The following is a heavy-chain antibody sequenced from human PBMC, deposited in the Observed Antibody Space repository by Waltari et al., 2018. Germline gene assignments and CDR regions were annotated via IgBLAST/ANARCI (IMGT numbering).Heavy chain of an antibody. CDR1: GFTFSSSE. D-gene: IGHD6-13*01. Sequence: EVQLVESGGGLVQPGGSLRLSCAASGFTFSSSEMNWVRQAPGKGLEWVSYISSSGSTIYYADSVKGRFTISRDNAKNSLYLQMNSLRAEDTAVYYCARVRSSSWYTPLGYWGQGTLVTGSS. V-gene: IGHV3-48*03. CDR2: ISSSGSTI. J-gene: IGHJ4*02. CDR3: ARVRSSSWYTPLGY.